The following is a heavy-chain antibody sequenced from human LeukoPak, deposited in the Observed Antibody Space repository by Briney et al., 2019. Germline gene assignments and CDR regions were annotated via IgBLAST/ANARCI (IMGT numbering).Heavy chain of an antibody. D-gene: IGHD2-15*01. J-gene: IGHJ4*02. CDR2: IYHSGST. V-gene: IGHV4-30-2*01. Sequence: PSETLSLTCAVSGGSICSGGYSWSWIRQPPGKGLEWIGYIYHSGSTYYNPSLKSRVTISVDRSKNQFSLKLSSVTAADTAVYYCARSCSGGSCYLFWGQGTLVTVSS. CDR3: ARSCSGGSCYLF. CDR1: GGSICSGGYS.